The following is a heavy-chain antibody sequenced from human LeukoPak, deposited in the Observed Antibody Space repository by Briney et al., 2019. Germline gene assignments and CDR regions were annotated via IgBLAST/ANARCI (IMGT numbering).Heavy chain of an antibody. CDR2: ISSSSSYI. D-gene: IGHD6-6*01. Sequence: GGSLRLSCAASGFTFSSYSMNWVRQAPGKGLEWVSSISSSSSYIYYADSVKGRFTISRDNAKNSLYLQMNSLRAEDTAVYYCARDSDGLPSSFDYWGQGTLVTVSS. V-gene: IGHV3-21*01. CDR1: GFTFSSYS. CDR3: ARDSDGLPSSFDY. J-gene: IGHJ4*02.